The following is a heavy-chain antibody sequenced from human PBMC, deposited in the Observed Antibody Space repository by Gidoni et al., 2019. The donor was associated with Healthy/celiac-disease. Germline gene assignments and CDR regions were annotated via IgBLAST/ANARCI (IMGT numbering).Heavy chain of an antibody. D-gene: IGHD3-10*01. CDR2: INHIGGT. V-gene: IGHV4-34*01. J-gene: IGHJ4*02. CDR1: GGYFSGYY. CDR3: ARARIYFSGSGSSGFDY. Sequence: QLHLQQWGAGLLKPSENLSLTSSVYGGYFSGYYWSWIRQHPGKGMELIGEINHIGGTSSIPYRKSRVNRSVDTSKNQFSLKVRSVTAADTAVYYCARARIYFSGSGSSGFDYWGQGTLVTVSS.